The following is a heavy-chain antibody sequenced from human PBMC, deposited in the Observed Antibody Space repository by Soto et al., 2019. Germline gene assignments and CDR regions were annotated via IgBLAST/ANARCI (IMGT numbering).Heavy chain of an antibody. CDR2: IYNSGSP. CDR1: GCSISSGGYS. V-gene: IGHV4-30-4*07. J-gene: IGHJ4*02. Sequence: SETLSLTCAFSGCSISSGGYSWSWIRQPPGKGLEWIGSIYNSGSPYYNPSLKSRVTISVDTSKNQFSLKLGSVTAADTAVYYCARHFVAVVIKGWGYWGQGTLVTVSS. D-gene: IGHD3-10*01. CDR3: ARHFVAVVIKGWGY.